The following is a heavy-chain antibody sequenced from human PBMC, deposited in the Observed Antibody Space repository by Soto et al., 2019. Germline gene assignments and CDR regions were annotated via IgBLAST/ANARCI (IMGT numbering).Heavy chain of an antibody. V-gene: IGHV3-23*01. CDR1: GFTFGSYA. D-gene: IGHD3-16*01. Sequence: EVQLLESGGGLVQPGGSLRLSCAASGFTFGSYAMNWLRQAPGRGLECVSFISGSGRTTYYADSVKGRFTVSRDNSKNPLYLQMNSLRAEDTALYYCAKFRGPSYSYYAMDVWGKGTTVTVSS. J-gene: IGHJ6*04. CDR3: AKFRGPSYSYYAMDV. CDR2: ISGSGRTT.